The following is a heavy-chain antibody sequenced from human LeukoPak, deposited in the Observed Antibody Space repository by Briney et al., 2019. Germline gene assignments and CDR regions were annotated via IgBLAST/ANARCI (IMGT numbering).Heavy chain of an antibody. CDR1: GGSISSYY. J-gene: IGHJ4*02. Sequence: PSETLSLTCTVSGGSISSYYWSWIRQPPGKGLEWIGYIYYSGSTNYNPSLKSRVTISLDTSKNQFSLKLSSVTAADTAVYYCARAPYYDFWSGYFYFDYWGQGTLVTVSS. CDR3: ARAPYYDFWSGYFYFDY. V-gene: IGHV4-59*08. D-gene: IGHD3-3*01. CDR2: IYYSGST.